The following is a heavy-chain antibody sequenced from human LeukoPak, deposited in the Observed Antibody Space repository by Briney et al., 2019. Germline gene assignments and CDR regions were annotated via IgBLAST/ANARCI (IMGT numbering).Heavy chain of an antibody. D-gene: IGHD7-27*01. CDR2: MSPNSGNT. J-gene: IGHJ4*02. CDR3: ARGPPNWGYDY. V-gene: IGHV1-8*01. CDR1: GYTFTSYD. Sequence: AASVKVSCKASGYTFTSYDINWVRQATGQGLEWMGWMSPNSGNTGYAQKFQGRVTMTRSTSMSTAYMELSSLRSEDTAVYYCARGPPNWGYDYWGRGTLVTVSS.